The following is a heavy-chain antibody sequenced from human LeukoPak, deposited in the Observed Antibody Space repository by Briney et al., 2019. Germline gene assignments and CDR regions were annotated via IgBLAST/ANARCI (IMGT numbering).Heavy chain of an antibody. CDR2: ISYDGSNK. J-gene: IGHJ4*02. D-gene: IGHD3-22*01. CDR1: GFTFSNYD. V-gene: IGHV3-30*18. Sequence: PGRSLRLSCAASGFTFSNYDMHWVRQAPGKGLEWVAVISYDGSNKYYADSVKGRFTISRDNSKNTLYLRMNSLRAEDTAVYYCAKGPDNSGYYSLDYWGQGALVTVSS. CDR3: AKGPDNSGYYSLDY.